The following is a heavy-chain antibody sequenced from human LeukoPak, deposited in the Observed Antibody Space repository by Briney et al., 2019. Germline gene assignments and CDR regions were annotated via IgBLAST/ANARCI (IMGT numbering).Heavy chain of an antibody. CDR1: GGSITSTSYY. CDR3: ASTHYDILTPSYYVDF. Sequence: SETLSLTCTVSGGSITSTSYYWGWIRQPPGKGLGWIGSMYYGGSTYSNPSPKSRVTISVDTSKNQFSLNLSSVTASDTAVFYCASTHYDILTPSYYVDFWGQGTLVTVSS. CDR2: MYYGGST. V-gene: IGHV4-39*01. D-gene: IGHD3-9*01. J-gene: IGHJ4*02.